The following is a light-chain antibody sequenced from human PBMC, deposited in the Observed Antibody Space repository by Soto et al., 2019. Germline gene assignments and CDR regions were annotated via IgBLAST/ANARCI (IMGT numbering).Light chain of an antibody. V-gene: IGLV2-14*01. CDR3: SSYTSSSPV. J-gene: IGLJ1*01. CDR2: EVS. CDR1: SSDVGGYNY. Sequence: QPALTQPASVSGSPGQSITISCTGTSSDVGGYNYVSWYQQHPGKAPKLMIYEVSNRPSGVSNRFSGSKSGNTASLTISGLQAEDEADYYCSSYTSSSPVFGNGTKVTVL.